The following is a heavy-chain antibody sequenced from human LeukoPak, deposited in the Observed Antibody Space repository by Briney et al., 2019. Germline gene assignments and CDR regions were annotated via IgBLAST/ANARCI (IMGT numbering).Heavy chain of an antibody. Sequence: GGSLRLSCAASGFTFSDYYMSWIRQAPGKGLEWISYINTSGDTIYYVDSVKGRFTISRDNAKNSLYLQMNSLRVEDTAVYYCAGDEKAVAYWGQGTLVTVSS. J-gene: IGHJ4*02. V-gene: IGHV3-11*01. D-gene: IGHD6-19*01. CDR3: AGDEKAVAY. CDR2: INTSGDTI. CDR1: GFTFSDYY.